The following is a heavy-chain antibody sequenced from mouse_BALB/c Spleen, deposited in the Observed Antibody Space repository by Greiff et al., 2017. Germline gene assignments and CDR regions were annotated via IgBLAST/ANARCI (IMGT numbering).Heavy chain of an antibody. Sequence: EVQRVESGGGLVQPGGSMKLSCVASGFTFSNYWMNWVRQSPEKGLEWVAEIRLKSNNYATHYAESVKGRFTISRDDSKSSVYLQMNNLRAEDTGIYYCTRDSAWFAYWGQGTLVTVSA. J-gene: IGHJ3*01. CDR1: GFTFSNYW. CDR3: TRDSAWFAY. CDR2: IRLKSNNYAT. V-gene: IGHV6-6*02. D-gene: IGHD3-1*01.